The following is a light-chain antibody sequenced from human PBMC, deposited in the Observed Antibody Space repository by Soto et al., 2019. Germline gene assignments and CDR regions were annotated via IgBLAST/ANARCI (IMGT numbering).Light chain of an antibody. V-gene: IGKV1-5*03. J-gene: IGKJ1*01. CDR2: KAS. Sequence: DIQMTQSPSTLSASVGDRVTITCRASQSISSWLAWYQQKPGKAPKLLIYKASSLESGVPSRFSGSGSGTEFTVTISSLQPDDFATYYCQQYNSYRRTFGQGTKVEIK. CDR3: QQYNSYRRT. CDR1: QSISSW.